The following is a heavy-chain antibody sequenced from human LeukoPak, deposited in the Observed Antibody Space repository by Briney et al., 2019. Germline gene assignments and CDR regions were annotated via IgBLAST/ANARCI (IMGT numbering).Heavy chain of an antibody. J-gene: IGHJ4*02. D-gene: IGHD4-17*01. CDR1: GFTFSSYA. Sequence: PGRSLRLSCAASGFTFSSYAMHWVRQAPGKGLEWVAGISYDGSNKYYADSVKGRFTISRDNSKNTLYLQMNSLRAEDTAVYYCATQTAQTDPPNRMVYGDYVPFDYWGQGTLVTVSS. V-gene: IGHV3-30-3*01. CDR2: ISYDGSNK. CDR3: ATQTAQTDPPNRMVYGDYVPFDY.